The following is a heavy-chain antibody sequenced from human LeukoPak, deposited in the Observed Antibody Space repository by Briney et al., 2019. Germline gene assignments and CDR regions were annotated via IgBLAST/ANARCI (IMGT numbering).Heavy chain of an antibody. CDR1: GGSISSGSYY. J-gene: IGHJ5*02. CDR2: IYTSGST. V-gene: IGHV4-61*02. CDR3: ARGRGSPYQLLSPNWFDP. Sequence: SETLSLTCTVSGGSISSGSYYWSWIRQPAGKGLEWIGRIYTSGSTNYNPSLKSRVTISVDTSKNQFSLKLSPVTAADTAVYYCARGRGSPYQLLSPNWFDPWGQGTLVTVSS. D-gene: IGHD2-2*01.